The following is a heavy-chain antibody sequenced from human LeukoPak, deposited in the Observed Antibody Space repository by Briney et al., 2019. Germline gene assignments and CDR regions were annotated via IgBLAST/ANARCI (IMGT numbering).Heavy chain of an antibody. D-gene: IGHD6-19*01. CDR1: GFTFSSFG. CDR2: IRHDGNEK. Sequence: GGSLRLSCAASGFTFSSFGMHWVRRVPGKGLEWVTFIRHDGNEKYCIDSVKGRFTISRDNSKNTVYLQMNSLRPEDTAVYYCAKDPPFGPWLVMDFDPWGQGTLVTVSS. CDR3: AKDPPFGPWLVMDFDP. V-gene: IGHV3-30*02. J-gene: IGHJ5*02.